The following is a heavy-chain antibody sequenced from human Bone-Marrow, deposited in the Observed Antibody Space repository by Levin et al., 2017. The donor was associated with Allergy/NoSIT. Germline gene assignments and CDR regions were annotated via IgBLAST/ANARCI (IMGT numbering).Heavy chain of an antibody. V-gene: IGHV1-46*01. CDR3: ARDGVGEVRDYFFNYMDV. J-gene: IGHJ6*03. Sequence: EASVKVSCKASGYSFTNHYVHWVRQAPGQGLEWVGIINPRGGTVSYARKFQGRVILTRDTSTSTLYMELRSLRFDDTAVYYCARDGVGEVRDYFFNYMDVWGKGTPVTVSS. CDR2: INPRGGTV. D-gene: IGHD3-16*01. CDR1: GYSFTNHY.